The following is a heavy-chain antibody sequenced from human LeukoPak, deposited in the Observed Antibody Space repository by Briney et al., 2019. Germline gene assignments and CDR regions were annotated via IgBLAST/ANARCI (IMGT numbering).Heavy chain of an antibody. CDR3: TRGRYSSGCIVRGFDY. Sequence: GGSLRLSCTASGFTFGDYAMSWFRQAPGKGLEWVGFIRSKGYGGTTEYAASVKGRFTISRDDSKSIAYLQMNSLKTEDTAVYYCTRGRYSSGCIVRGFDYWGQGTLVTVSS. J-gene: IGHJ4*02. CDR2: IRSKGYGGTT. V-gene: IGHV3-49*03. CDR1: GFTFGDYA. D-gene: IGHD6-19*01.